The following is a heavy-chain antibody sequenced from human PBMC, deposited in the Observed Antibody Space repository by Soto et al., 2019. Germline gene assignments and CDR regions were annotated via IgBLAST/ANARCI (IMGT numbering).Heavy chain of an antibody. CDR3: ARGSHCGGDCYSGYYYYYGMDV. CDR2: MYYSGST. D-gene: IGHD2-21*02. Sequence: PSETLSLACTVSGGSVSSGRNYWNWIRQPPGKGLEWIGYMYYSGSTNYNPSLKSRVTLSVDTSKNQFSLKLTSVTAADTAVYYCARGSHCGGDCYSGYYYYYGMDVWGQGTTVPVSS. CDR1: GGSVSSGRNY. J-gene: IGHJ6*02. V-gene: IGHV4-61*01.